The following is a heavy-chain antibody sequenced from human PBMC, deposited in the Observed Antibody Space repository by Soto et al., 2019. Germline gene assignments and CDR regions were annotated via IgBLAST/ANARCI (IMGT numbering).Heavy chain of an antibody. D-gene: IGHD3-10*01. CDR1: GFTFSSYA. CDR3: ARDSGSGSYSYNYFDP. V-gene: IGHV3-23*01. Sequence: GGSLRLSCAASGFTFSSYAMSWVRQAPGKGLEWVSAISGSGGSTYYADSVKGRFTISRDNSKNTLYLQMNSLRAEDTAVYYCARDSGSGSYSYNYFDPWGQGTLVTVSS. J-gene: IGHJ5*02. CDR2: ISGSGGST.